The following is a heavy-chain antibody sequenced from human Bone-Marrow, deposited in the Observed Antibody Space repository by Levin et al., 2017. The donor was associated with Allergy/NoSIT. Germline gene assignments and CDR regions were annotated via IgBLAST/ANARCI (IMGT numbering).Heavy chain of an antibody. V-gene: IGHV3-48*03. CDR3: TRDGVAIGGDGFDY. J-gene: IGHJ4*02. D-gene: IGHD2-21*02. CDR1: GFIFSSYD. Sequence: GGSLRLSCAASGFIFSSYDMNWARQAPGKGLEWISHISRGGSDTYYADSVKGRFTISRDNGKTSLYLQMNSLRVEDTAVYYCTRDGVAIGGDGFDYWGQGTLVTVSS. CDR2: ISRGGSDT.